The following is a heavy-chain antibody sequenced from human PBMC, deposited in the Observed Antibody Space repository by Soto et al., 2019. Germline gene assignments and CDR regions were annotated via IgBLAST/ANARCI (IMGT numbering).Heavy chain of an antibody. CDR1: GYMFTGFY. CDR2: INPNNGVT. Sequence: GASVKVSCKASGYMFTGFYLHWVRQAPGQGLEWMGWINPNNGVTTYAKNFQGRVTMTRGSSISTAYMELSSLRSDDTAVYFCAAAAIPVAGRHPDFWGQGTVVTVSS. CDR3: AAAAIPVAGRHPDF. D-gene: IGHD6-19*01. J-gene: IGHJ4*02. V-gene: IGHV1-2*02.